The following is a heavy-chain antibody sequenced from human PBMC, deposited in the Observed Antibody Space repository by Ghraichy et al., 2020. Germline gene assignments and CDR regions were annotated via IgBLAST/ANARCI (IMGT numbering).Heavy chain of an antibody. D-gene: IGHD6-6*01. CDR3: ARAGRSWSSSPTYFDY. CDR1: GGSISSYY. V-gene: IGHV4-59*01. J-gene: IGHJ4*02. CDR2: IYYSGST. Sequence: SETLSLTCTVSGGSISSYYWSWIRQPPGKGLEWIGYIYYSGSTNYNPSLKSRVTISVDTSKNQFSLKLSSVTAADTAVYYCARAGRSWSSSPTYFDYWGQGTLVTVSS.